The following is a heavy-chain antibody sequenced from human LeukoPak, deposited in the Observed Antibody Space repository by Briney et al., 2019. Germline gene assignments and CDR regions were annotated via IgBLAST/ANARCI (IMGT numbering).Heavy chain of an antibody. CDR3: ARGRPHGNDY. CDR2: INEDGSQK. Sequence: PGGSLRLSCAASGFTFSSYWMSWVRQAPGRGLEWVDNINEDGSQKYYVDSVKGRFTISRDNARNSLYLQMDTLRAEDTGVYYCARGRPHGNDYWGQGTLVTVSS. D-gene: IGHD4-23*01. V-gene: IGHV3-7*01. J-gene: IGHJ4*02. CDR1: GFTFSSYW.